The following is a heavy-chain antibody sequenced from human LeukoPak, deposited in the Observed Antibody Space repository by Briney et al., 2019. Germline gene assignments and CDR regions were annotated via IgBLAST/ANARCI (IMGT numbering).Heavy chain of an antibody. V-gene: IGHV3-7*01. D-gene: IGHD2-15*01. CDR2: IKQDGREK. CDR3: ATSQSTSGQYGNAFGI. Sequence: GGSLRLSCAASGFTSSSYWMSWVRQAPGKGLEWVANIKQDGREKSYVDSVKGRFTISRDNAKNSLYLQMNSLRAEDTAVYYCATSQSTSGQYGNAFGIWGQGTMVTVSS. J-gene: IGHJ3*02. CDR1: GFTSSSYW.